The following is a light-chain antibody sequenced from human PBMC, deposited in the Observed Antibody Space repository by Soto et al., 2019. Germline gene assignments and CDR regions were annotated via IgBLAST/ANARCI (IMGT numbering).Light chain of an antibody. CDR3: CSYAGSTTWV. CDR2: AGS. V-gene: IGLV2-23*01. CDR1: SSDVGSYNL. Sequence: QSALTQPASVSGSPGQSITISCTGTSSDVGSYNLVSWYQQHPGKAPKLMIYAGSKRPSGVSSRFSGSKSANTASLTISGLQAEDEADYYCCSYAGSTTWVFGTGTKLTVL. J-gene: IGLJ1*01.